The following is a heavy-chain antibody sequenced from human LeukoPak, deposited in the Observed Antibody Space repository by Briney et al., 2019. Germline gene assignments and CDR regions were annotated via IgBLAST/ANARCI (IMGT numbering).Heavy chain of an antibody. Sequence: GASVKVSCKASGYTFSRYGISWVRQAPGQGLEWMGWISGYNGHTKYAQKVQGRVTMSTDTSTSTVYMELRSLISDDTGVYYCARGQTNRLLWVGELVSNINPFDYWAREPWSPSPQ. CDR2: ISGYNGHT. CDR3: ARGQTNRLLWVGELVSNINPFDY. J-gene: IGHJ4*02. D-gene: IGHD3-10*01. CDR1: GYTFSRYG. V-gene: IGHV1-18*01.